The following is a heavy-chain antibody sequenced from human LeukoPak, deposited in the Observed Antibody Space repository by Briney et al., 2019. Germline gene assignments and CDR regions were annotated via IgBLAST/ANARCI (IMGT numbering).Heavy chain of an antibody. D-gene: IGHD2-15*01. J-gene: IGHJ4*02. V-gene: IGHV3-23*01. CDR1: GFTFNTYG. CDR3: AKVAAGYFFPDY. Sequence: QPGGSLRLSCVGSGFTFNTYGMNWVRQAPGKGLEWVSSISSTGGGTYYAASVRGRFIISRDYSKNTLYLQMDSLRAEDAAVYYCAKVAAGYFFPDYWGQGTLVTVSS. CDR2: ISSTGGGT.